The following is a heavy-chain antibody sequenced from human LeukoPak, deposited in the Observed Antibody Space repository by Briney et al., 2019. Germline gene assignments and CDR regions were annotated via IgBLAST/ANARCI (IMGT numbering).Heavy chain of an antibody. CDR3: ARDLRGGNFDY. CDR2: IYSGDST. CDR1: GFTFSSYK. D-gene: IGHD2-15*01. Sequence: GGSLRLSCAASGFTFSSYKMSWVRQAPGKGLEWVSVIYSGDSTYYADSVKGRFTISRHSSKNTLYLQMNSLRAEDTAVYYCARDLRGGNFDYWGQGTLVTVSS. J-gene: IGHJ4*02. V-gene: IGHV3-53*04.